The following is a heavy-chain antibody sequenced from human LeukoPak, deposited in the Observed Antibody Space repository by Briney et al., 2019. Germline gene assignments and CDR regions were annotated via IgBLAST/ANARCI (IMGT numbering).Heavy chain of an antibody. D-gene: IGHD6-19*01. J-gene: IGHJ4*02. Sequence: GGSLRLSCAASGFTFSSYSMNWVRQAPGKGLEWVSSISSSSSYIYYADSVKGRFTISRDNAKNSLYLQMSSLRAEDTAVYYCSGYSSGWTYYFDYWGQGTLVTVSS. CDR1: GFTFSSYS. V-gene: IGHV3-21*01. CDR2: ISSSSSYI. CDR3: SGYSSGWTYYFDY.